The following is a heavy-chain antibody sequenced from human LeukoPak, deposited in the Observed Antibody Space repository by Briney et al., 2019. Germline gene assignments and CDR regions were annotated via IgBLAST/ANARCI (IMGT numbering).Heavy chain of an antibody. CDR3: ARLVGGVGASRRAFDI. Sequence: PGEPLRISCKGSGYSFTSYWISWVRQMPGKGLEWMGRIDPSDSYTNYSPSFQGHVTISADKSISTAYLQWSSLKASDTAMYYCARLVGGVGASRRAFDIWGQGTMVTVSS. D-gene: IGHD1-26*01. V-gene: IGHV5-10-1*01. CDR1: GYSFTSYW. J-gene: IGHJ3*02. CDR2: IDPSDSYT.